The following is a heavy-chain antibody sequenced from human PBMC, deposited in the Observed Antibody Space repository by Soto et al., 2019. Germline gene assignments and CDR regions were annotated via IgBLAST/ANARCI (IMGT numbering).Heavy chain of an antibody. CDR2: STYVGGTA. V-gene: IGHV3-64D*06. D-gene: IGHD1-26*01. J-gene: IGHJ4*02. CDR3: VKDYSHCRFPHY. CDR1: GFNLKDYG. Sequence: DLEESGGGLVQPGGSLRLSCSASGFNLKDYGMHWVRQAPGQGLEQVAASTYVGGTAYYVESVKGRFTVCRDNSKNTLSLQLGSLRPEDTAIYFCVKDYSHCRFPHYWGQGTLVTVSS.